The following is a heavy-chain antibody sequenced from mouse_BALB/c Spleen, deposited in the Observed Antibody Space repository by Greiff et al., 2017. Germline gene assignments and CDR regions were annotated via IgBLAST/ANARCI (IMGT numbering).Heavy chain of an antibody. CDR2: ISSGGST. J-gene: IGHJ4*01. V-gene: IGHV5-6-5*01. D-gene: IGHD1-1*01. CDR1: GFTFSSYA. Sequence: EVKLVESGGGLVKPGGSLKLSCAASGFTFSSYAMSWVRQTPEKRLEWVASISSGGSTYYPDSVKGRFTISRDNARNILYLQMSSLRSEDTAMYYCARGYYGSDAMDYWGQGTSVTVSS. CDR3: ARGYYGSDAMDY.